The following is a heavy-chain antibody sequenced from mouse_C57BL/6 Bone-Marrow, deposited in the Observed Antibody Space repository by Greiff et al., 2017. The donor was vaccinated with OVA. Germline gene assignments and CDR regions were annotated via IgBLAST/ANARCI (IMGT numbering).Heavy chain of an antibody. CDR3: ATHYYGSSYYFDY. D-gene: IGHD1-1*01. CDR2: ISSGSSTI. V-gene: IGHV5-17*01. J-gene: IGHJ2*01. Sequence: EVMLVESGGGLVKPGGSLKLSCAASGFTFSDYGMHWVRQAPEKGLEWVAYISSGSSTIYYADTVKGRFTISRDNAKNTLFLQMTSLRSEDTAMYYGATHYYGSSYYFDYWGQGTTLTVSS. CDR1: GFTFSDYG.